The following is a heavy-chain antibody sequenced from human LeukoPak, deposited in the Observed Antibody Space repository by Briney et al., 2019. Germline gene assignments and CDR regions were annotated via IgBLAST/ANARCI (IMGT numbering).Heavy chain of an antibody. CDR3: ASQRGLYTSSWPYYFDY. V-gene: IGHV3-48*03. D-gene: IGHD6-13*01. J-gene: IGHJ4*02. CDR2: ISSSGSTI. CDR1: GFTFSSDE. Sequence: QPGGSLRLSCAASGFTFSSDEMNWVRQAPGKGLEWVSYISSSGSTIYYADSLKGRFTISRDNAKNSLYLQMNSLRAEDTAVYYCASQRGLYTSSWPYYFDYWGQGTLVTVSS.